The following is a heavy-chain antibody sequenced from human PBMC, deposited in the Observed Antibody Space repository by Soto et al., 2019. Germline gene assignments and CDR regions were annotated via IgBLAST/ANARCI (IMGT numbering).Heavy chain of an antibody. D-gene: IGHD2-8*01. CDR2: IYYSGST. J-gene: IGHJ3*02. Sequence: SETLSLTCAVSGGSISSGGYSWSWIRQPPGKGLEWIGYIYYSGSTNYNPSLKSRVTISVDTSKNQFSLKLSSVTAADTAVYYCARQWGTDAFDIWGQGTMVT. CDR1: GGSISSGGYS. CDR3: ARQWGTDAFDI. V-gene: IGHV4-61*08.